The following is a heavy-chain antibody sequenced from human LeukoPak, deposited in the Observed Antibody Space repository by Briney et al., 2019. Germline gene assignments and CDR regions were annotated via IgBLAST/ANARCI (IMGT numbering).Heavy chain of an antibody. Sequence: GSLRLSCAASGFTFSSYAMSWVRQAPGKGLEWVSAISGSGGSTYYADSVKGRFTISRDNSENTLYLQMNSLRAEDTAVYYCAKAPQSRGLGTFDYWGQGTLVTVSS. CDR1: GFTFSSYA. V-gene: IGHV3-23*01. CDR3: AKAPQSRGLGTFDY. CDR2: ISGSGGST. J-gene: IGHJ4*02. D-gene: IGHD3/OR15-3a*01.